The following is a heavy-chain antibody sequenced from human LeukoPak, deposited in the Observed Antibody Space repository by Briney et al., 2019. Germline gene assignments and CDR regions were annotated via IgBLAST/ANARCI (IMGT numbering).Heavy chain of an antibody. V-gene: IGHV1-18*01. CDR3: AREVXXXAAGNGGXYYYYYYMDV. Sequence: ASVKVSCKASGCTFTSYGISWVRQAPGQGLEWMGWISAYNGNTNYAQKLQGRVTMTTDTSTSTAYMELRSLRSDDTAVYYCAREVXXXAAGNGGXYYYYYYMDVWGKGTTVTVS. D-gene: IGHD6-13*01. CDR1: GCTFTSYG. J-gene: IGHJ6*03. CDR2: ISAYNGNT.